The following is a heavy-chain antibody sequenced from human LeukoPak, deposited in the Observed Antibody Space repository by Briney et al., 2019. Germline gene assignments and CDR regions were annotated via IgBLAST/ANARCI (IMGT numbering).Heavy chain of an antibody. J-gene: IGHJ6*03. V-gene: IGHV1-46*01. CDR3: AREQRGALSGILGGLFASYHTYYYMDV. Sequence: ASVKVSCKASGYTFTMYYTHWVRQAPGQGLEWMGMINPNDGATTYTQRFQGRVTTTRDMSTTTVYMDLRSLRPEDPAVYFCAREQRGALSGILGGLFASYHTYYYMDVWGRGTMVTVSS. CDR2: INPNDGAT. CDR1: GYTFTMYY. D-gene: IGHD3-16*01.